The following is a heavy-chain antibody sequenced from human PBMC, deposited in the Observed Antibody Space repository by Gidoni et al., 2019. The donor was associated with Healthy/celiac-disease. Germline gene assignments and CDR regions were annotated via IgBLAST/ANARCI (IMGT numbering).Heavy chain of an antibody. CDR2: ISWNSGSI. CDR1: GFTFDDYA. Sequence: EVQPVESGGGLVQPGRSLILSCAASGFTFDDYAMPWVRQAPGKGLEWVSGISWNSGSIGYADSVKGRFTISRDNAKNSLYLQMNSLRAEDTALYYCAKSFPPDYYDSSGYYYFDYWGQGTLVTVSS. CDR3: AKSFPPDYYDSSGYYYFDY. V-gene: IGHV3-9*01. D-gene: IGHD3-22*01. J-gene: IGHJ4*02.